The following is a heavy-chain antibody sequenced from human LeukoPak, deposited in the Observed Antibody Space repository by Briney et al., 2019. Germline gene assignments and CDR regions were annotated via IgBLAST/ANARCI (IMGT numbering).Heavy chain of an antibody. CDR3: ARERGGYYFDY. Sequence: GGSLRLSCAASGITFSSYAMTWVRQAPGKGLEWVANIKKDGSEKYYVDSVKGRFTITRDNGKNLLYLQMNSLRADDTAVYYCARERGGYYFDYWGQGTLVTVSS. CDR1: GITFSSYA. CDR2: IKKDGSEK. D-gene: IGHD3-10*01. V-gene: IGHV3-7*01. J-gene: IGHJ4*02.